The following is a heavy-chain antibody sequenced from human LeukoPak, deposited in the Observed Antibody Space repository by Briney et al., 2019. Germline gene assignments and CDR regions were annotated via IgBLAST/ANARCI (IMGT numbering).Heavy chain of an antibody. J-gene: IGHJ4*02. D-gene: IGHD4/OR15-4a*01. CDR3: AATIKRDYGDTNLDY. Sequence: SETLSLTCVVPGDSISSYFWSWIRQPPGKGLEWIGYMHNGVHTNYNPSLKSRVTISGDTSKNQLSLKLTSVTAADTAVYYCAATIKRDYGDTNLDYWGQGTLVTVSS. CDR1: GDSISSYF. CDR2: MHNGVHT. V-gene: IGHV4-59*01.